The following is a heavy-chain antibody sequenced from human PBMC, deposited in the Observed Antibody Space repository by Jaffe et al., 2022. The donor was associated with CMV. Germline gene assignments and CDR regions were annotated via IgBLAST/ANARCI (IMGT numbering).Heavy chain of an antibody. V-gene: IGHV3-30*18. CDR2: ISYDGSSE. CDR1: GFIFSRYG. Sequence: QLQLVESGGGVVQPGRSLRLSCAASGFIFSRYGMHWVRQAPGKGLEWVGLISYDGSSEYYGDSAKGRFTISRDNSKNTVYLQMNSLRAEDTAMYFCVKDLSAVEPAAITWFYYAMDVWGQGTTVTVSS. D-gene: IGHD2-2*01. CDR3: VKDLSAVEPAAITWFYYAMDV. J-gene: IGHJ6*02.